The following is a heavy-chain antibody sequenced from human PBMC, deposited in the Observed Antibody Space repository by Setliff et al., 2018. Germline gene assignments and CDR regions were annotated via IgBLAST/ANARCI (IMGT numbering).Heavy chain of an antibody. J-gene: IGHJ6*03. CDR2: IYHSGSI. D-gene: IGHD2-21*01. V-gene: IGHV4-4*02. CDR1: GGSISSSNW. CDR3: ARGLEGEDYFYYMDV. Sequence: SETLSLTCTVSGGSISSSNWWTWVRQPPGKGLEWIGEIYHSGSINYNPSLKSRVTMSVDKTKNQFSLKLTSVTAADTAVYYCARGLEGEDYFYYMDVWGKGNTVTVSS.